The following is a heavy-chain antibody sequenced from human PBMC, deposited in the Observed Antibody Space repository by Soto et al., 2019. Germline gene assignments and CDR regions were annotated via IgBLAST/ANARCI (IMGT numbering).Heavy chain of an antibody. D-gene: IGHD2-15*01. CDR3: ARPPYCSGGTCYAGYFDY. J-gene: IGHJ4*02. CDR1: GDSVTSHY. Sequence: SETLSLTCSFSGDSVTSHYLTWIRQPPGKGLEWIGSFYYSGNTDYNPSLKSRVTISVDTSRNQFSLKLTSVTAADTAVYYCARPPYCSGGTCYAGYFDYWGQGTLVTVSS. V-gene: IGHV4-39*01. CDR2: FYYSGNT.